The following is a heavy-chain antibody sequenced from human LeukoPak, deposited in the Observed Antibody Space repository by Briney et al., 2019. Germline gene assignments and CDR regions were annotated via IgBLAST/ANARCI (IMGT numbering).Heavy chain of an antibody. D-gene: IGHD2-15*01. Sequence: GGSLRLSCAASGFTVSSNFMSWVRQAPGKGLEWVSIIYSGDRTYYADSVKGRFTISRDKSKNTLYLQMNSLRAEDTAVYYCARDSSYSLIDYWGQGTLVTVSS. CDR2: IYSGDRT. V-gene: IGHV3-66*01. J-gene: IGHJ4*02. CDR3: ARDSSYSLIDY. CDR1: GFTVSSNF.